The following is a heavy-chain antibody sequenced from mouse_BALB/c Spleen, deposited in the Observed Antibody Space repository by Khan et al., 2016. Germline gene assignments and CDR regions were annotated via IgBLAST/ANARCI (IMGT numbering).Heavy chain of an antibody. D-gene: IGHD2-12*01. V-gene: IGHV9-3-1*01. J-gene: IGHJ4*01. CDR2: INTYTGQP. CDR1: GYTFTNYG. CDR3: ARRYLYYTMDY. Sequence: QFQLVQSGPEMKKPGETVKISCMASGYTFTNYGVNWVKQAPGKGLKWLGWINTYTGQPTYGDDFKGRFAFSLETSASTAYLQINNLENEDTATYFCARRYLYYTMDYWGHGTSVTVSS.